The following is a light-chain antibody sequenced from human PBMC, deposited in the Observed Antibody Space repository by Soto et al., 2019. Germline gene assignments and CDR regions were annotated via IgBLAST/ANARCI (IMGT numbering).Light chain of an antibody. V-gene: IGKV1-5*03. Sequence: DIQMTQSPSTLSASVGDRVTITCGASQSISSWLAWYQQKPGKAPKLLIYRASSLESGVPSRFSGSGSGTEFTLTISSLQPDDFAIYYCQQYNSYPLTFGGGTKVEIK. J-gene: IGKJ4*01. CDR2: RAS. CDR1: QSISSW. CDR3: QQYNSYPLT.